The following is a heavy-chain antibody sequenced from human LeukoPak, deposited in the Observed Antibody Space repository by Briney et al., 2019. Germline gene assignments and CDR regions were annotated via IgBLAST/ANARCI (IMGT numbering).Heavy chain of an antibody. CDR3: ARDARQQLVERFDY. CDR1: GFTFSSYS. CDR2: ISSSSSYI. V-gene: IGHV3-21*01. D-gene: IGHD6-13*01. J-gene: IGHJ4*02. Sequence: GGSLRLSCAASGFTFSSYSMNWVRQAPGKGLEWVSSISSSSSYIYYADSVKGRFTISRDNAKNPLYLQMNSLRAEDTAVYYCARDARQQLVERFDYWGQGTLVTVSS.